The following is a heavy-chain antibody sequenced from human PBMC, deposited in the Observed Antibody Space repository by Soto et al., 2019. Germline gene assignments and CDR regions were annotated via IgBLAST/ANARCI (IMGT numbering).Heavy chain of an antibody. D-gene: IGHD2-2*02. CDR3: AREVVPAAIEYPPDYYYYYMDV. CDR2: IWYDGSNK. V-gene: IGHV3-33*01. Sequence: GGSLRLSCAASGFTFSSYGMHWDRQAPGKGLKWVAVIWYDGSNKYYADYVKGRFNIYRDNSKYTLYLQMNSLRAEDTEEYNRAREVVPAAIEYPPDYYYYYMDVWGKGTTVTVSS. CDR1: GFTFSSYG. J-gene: IGHJ6*03.